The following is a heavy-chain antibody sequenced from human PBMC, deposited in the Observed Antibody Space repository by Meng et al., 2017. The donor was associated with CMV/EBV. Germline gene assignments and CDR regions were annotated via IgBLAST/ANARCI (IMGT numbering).Heavy chain of an antibody. V-gene: IGHV3-11*01. CDR3: ARGGRGSSSWPLDY. CDR2: ISSSGSTI. Sequence: SGFTFSDYYMSWIRQAPGKGLEWVSYISSSGSTIYYADSVKGRFTISRDNAKNSLYLQMNSLGAEDTAVYYCARGGRGSSSWPLDYWGQGTLVTVSS. CDR1: GFTFSDYY. D-gene: IGHD6-13*01. J-gene: IGHJ4*02.